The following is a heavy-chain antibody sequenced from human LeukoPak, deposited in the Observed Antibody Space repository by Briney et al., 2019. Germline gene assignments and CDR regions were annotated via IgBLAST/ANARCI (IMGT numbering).Heavy chain of an antibody. CDR3: ARIRYMVAANGDY. J-gene: IGHJ4*02. D-gene: IGHD2-15*01. CDR2: ISTSGDKT. V-gene: IGHV3-23*01. Sequence: GGSLRLSCAASGFTFSNYAMNWVRQAPGKGLEWVSAISTSGDKTYYADSVKGRSTISRDNSKNTLYLQMNSLRAEDTAVYYCARIRYMVAANGDYWGQGTLVTVSS. CDR1: GFTFSNYA.